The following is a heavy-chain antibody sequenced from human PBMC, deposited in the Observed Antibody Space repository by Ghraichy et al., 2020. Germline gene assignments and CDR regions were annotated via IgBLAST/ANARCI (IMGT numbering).Heavy chain of an antibody. CDR3: ARVAYCSGGSCYSYFDY. V-gene: IGHV3-11*01. CDR1: GFTFSDYY. Sequence: GESLNISCAASGFTFSDYYMSWIRQAPGKGLEWVSYISSSGSTIYYADSVKGRFTISRDNAKNSLYLQMNSLRAEDTAVYYCARVAYCSGGSCYSYFDYWGQGTLVTVSS. J-gene: IGHJ4*02. D-gene: IGHD2-15*01. CDR2: ISSSGSTI.